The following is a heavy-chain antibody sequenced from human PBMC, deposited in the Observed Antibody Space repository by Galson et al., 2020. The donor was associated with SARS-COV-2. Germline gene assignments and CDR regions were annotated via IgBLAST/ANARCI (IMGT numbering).Heavy chain of an antibody. V-gene: IGHV4-59*11. J-gene: IGHJ6*03. D-gene: IGHD3-10*01. CDR1: GGSFSSHY. Sequence: SETLSLTCTVSGGSFSSHYWSWIRQFPGKGLEWIGYIYYGGNTNYNPSLKSRVTMSIDTSKNPFSLKLTSVTAADTAVYYCAREGLNGSGTYYKREYYYFYYMDVWGKGTTVTFSS. CDR2: IYYGGNT. CDR3: AREGLNGSGTYYKREYYYFYYMDV.